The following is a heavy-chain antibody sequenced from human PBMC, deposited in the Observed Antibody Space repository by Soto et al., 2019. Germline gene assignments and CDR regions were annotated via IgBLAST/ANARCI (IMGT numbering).Heavy chain of an antibody. CDR2: IYYSGST. J-gene: IGHJ5*02. V-gene: IGHV4-31*03. Sequence: QVQLQESGPGLVKPSQTLSLTCTVSGGSISSGGYYWSWIRQHPGKGLEWIGYIYYSGSTYYNPSLKSRVTISVDTSKNQFSLKLSSVTAVDTAVYYCARVAGKKWLRFIGWFDPWGQGTLVTVSS. CDR3: ARVAGKKWLRFIGWFDP. CDR1: GGSISSGGYY. D-gene: IGHD5-12*01.